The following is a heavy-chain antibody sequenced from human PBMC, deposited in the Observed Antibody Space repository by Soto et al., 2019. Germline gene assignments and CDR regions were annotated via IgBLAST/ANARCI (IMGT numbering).Heavy chain of an antibody. Sequence: EVQLLESGGGLVQPGGALRVSCAASGFTFSNNAMNWVRQAPGKGLEWDSSISATGGSTYYADSVKGRFTISRDNSKNTLYVQMNSLGAEDMAVYYCARSPFLGYNMDVWGKGTTVTVSS. V-gene: IGHV3-23*01. CDR1: GFTFSNNA. J-gene: IGHJ6*03. CDR3: ARSPFLGYNMDV. CDR2: ISATGGST. D-gene: IGHD3-3*02.